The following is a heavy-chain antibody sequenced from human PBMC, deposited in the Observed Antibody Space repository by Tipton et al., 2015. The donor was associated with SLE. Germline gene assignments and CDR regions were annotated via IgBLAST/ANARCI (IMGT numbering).Heavy chain of an antibody. CDR1: LFSIISVSYY. V-gene: IGHV4-61*09. J-gene: IGHJ6*03. CDR2: IYTSGST. CDR3: ARDKQQPYYYYMDV. D-gene: IGHD6-13*01. Sequence: TLSLTFTPTLFSIISVSYYLGCIRQPAGKGLEWIGYIYTSGSTNYNPSLKSRVTISVYTSKNQFSLKLSSVTAADTAVYYCARDKQQPYYYYMDVWGKGTTVTVSS.